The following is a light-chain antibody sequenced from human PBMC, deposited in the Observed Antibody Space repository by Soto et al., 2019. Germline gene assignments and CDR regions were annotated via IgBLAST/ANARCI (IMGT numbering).Light chain of an antibody. CDR3: EGYGSSPPTWT. CDR2: GAS. CDR1: QSVTSTY. V-gene: IGKV3-20*01. J-gene: IGKJ1*01. Sequence: EIVLTQSPGTLSLSPGERATLSCRASQSVTSTYLAWYQQKPGQAPRLLIFGASSRATGIPDRFSGSGSGTDFTLTISRLESEDFAVYYCEGYGSSPPTWTFGRGTKVEIK.